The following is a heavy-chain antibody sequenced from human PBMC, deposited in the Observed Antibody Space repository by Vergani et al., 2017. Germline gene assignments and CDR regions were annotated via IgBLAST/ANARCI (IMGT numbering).Heavy chain of an antibody. Sequence: QVQLQESGPGLVKPSQTLSLTCTVSGGSISSYYWSWIRQPPGKGLEWIGYIYYSGSTNYNPSLKSRVTISVDTSKNQFSLKLSSVTAADTAAYYCARVGQGYDSSGYHPYYFDYWGQGTLVTVSS. CDR3: ARVGQGYDSSGYHPYYFDY. CDR2: IYYSGST. D-gene: IGHD3-22*01. CDR1: GGSISSYY. V-gene: IGHV4-59*01. J-gene: IGHJ4*02.